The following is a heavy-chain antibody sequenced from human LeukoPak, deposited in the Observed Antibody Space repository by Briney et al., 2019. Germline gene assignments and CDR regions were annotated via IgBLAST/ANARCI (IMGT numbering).Heavy chain of an antibody. CDR1: GYTFTGFY. CDR3: ARGIVGATSYFDY. Sequence: ASVKVSCKASGYTFTGFYMHWVRQAPGQGLEWMGRINPNSGGTNYAQKFQGRVTMTRDTSISTAYMELSRLRFDDTAVYYCARGIVGATSYFDYWGQGTLVTVSS. J-gene: IGHJ4*02. V-gene: IGHV1-2*06. CDR2: INPNSGGT. D-gene: IGHD1-26*01.